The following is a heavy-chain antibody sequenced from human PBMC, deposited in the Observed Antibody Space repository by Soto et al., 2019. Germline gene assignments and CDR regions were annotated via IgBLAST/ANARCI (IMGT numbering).Heavy chain of an antibody. Sequence: QVQLQESGPGLVKPSETLSLICFVSGEAVCSGQSYWNWIRQSPVKGLEWIGHIFVTGATKYSASLTSRVPMSVDTFQSQSSLNLTSVTAADSATYFCASGRADSAGSSLGRRMDVWVQGTTVTVAS. J-gene: IGHJ6*02. CDR2: IFVTGAT. CDR1: GEAVCSGQSY. CDR3: ASGRADSAGSSLGRRMDV. D-gene: IGHD3-10*01. V-gene: IGHV4-61*01.